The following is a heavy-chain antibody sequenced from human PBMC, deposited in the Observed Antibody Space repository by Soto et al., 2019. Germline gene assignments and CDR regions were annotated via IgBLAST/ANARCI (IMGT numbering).Heavy chain of an antibody. CDR2: IYRTGST. Sequence: PTTLSLTSSVSDRSFTRNNRWTWVRPPPAQGLEWIGEIYRTGSTNYNPSLKSRVTISLDTSKNQFSLKLSSLTAADTVVYYWASDGPGYYYGSGSYKDYWGQGTLVTVSS. CDR3: ASDGPGYYYGSGSYKDY. CDR1: DRSFTRNNR. J-gene: IGHJ4*02. V-gene: IGHV4-4*03. D-gene: IGHD3-10*01.